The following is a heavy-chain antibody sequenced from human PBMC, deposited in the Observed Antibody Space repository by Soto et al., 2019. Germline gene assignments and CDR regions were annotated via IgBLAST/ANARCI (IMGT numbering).Heavy chain of an antibody. Sequence: ASVKVSCKASGYTFTSYGISWVRQAPGQGLEWMGWISAYNGNTNYAQKLQGRVTMTTDTSTSTAYMELRSLRSDDTAVYYCARDRDQLLFLSCFDYWGQGTLVTVSS. CDR2: ISAYNGNT. D-gene: IGHD2-2*01. J-gene: IGHJ4*02. CDR3: ARDRDQLLFLSCFDY. CDR1: GYTFTSYG. V-gene: IGHV1-18*01.